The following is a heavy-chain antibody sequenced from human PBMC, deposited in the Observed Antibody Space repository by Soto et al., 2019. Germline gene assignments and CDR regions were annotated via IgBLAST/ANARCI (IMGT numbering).Heavy chain of an antibody. CDR2: MNPNSGNT. CDR1: GYTFTSYD. D-gene: IGHD5-18*01. CDR3: ARGDTKHY. Sequence: QVQLVQSGAEVKKPGASVKVSCKASGYTFTSYDINWVRQATGQGLEWMGWMNPNSGNTGYAQKFQGRVPITRNTPKRNAYMELSTRRSGDTAVYYGARGDTKHYGVQGTLNTVPS. J-gene: IGHJ4*02. V-gene: IGHV1-8*01.